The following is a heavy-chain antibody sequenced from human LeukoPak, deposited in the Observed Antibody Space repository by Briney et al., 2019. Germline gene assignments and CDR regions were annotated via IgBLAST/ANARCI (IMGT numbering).Heavy chain of an antibody. Sequence: PSETLSLPCIVSGNSITSDFWSWIRQSPGKGLEWIGYINYSGRSEYDPSLKSRVTISVDRSRKRVSLKMRSVTAADTAVYYCARLDCLSDECYNYWAVGALVTVSS. J-gene: IGHJ4*02. V-gene: IGHV4-59*08. CDR1: GNSITSDF. CDR2: INYSGRS. CDR3: ARLDCLSDECYNY. D-gene: IGHD2-21*01.